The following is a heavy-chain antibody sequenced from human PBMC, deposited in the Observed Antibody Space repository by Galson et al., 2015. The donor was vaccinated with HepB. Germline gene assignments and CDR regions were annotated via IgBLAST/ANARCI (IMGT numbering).Heavy chain of an antibody. CDR2: IRQDGSEK. Sequence: SLRLSCAASGFTFSTYWMSWVRQAPGQGLEWVAKIRQDGSEKYYVDSMKGRFTISRDNAKSSLYLQMNSLRAEDTAVYYCARGDGSGSYPFDYWGQGTLVTVSS. D-gene: IGHD3-10*01. V-gene: IGHV3-7*03. CDR3: ARGDGSGSYPFDY. CDR1: GFTFSTYW. J-gene: IGHJ4*02.